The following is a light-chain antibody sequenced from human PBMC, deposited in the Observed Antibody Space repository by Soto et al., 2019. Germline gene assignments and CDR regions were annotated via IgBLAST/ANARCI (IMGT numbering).Light chain of an antibody. CDR2: AAS. Sequence: DIQLTQSPSFLSASVGDRVTITCRASQGISSYLAWYQQKPGKAPKLLIYAASTLQSGIPSRFSGSGSGTDFTLTISSLQPDDFATYFCQQYQTYSTFGQGTRLEIK. V-gene: IGKV1-9*01. J-gene: IGKJ5*01. CDR1: QGISSY. CDR3: QQYQTYST.